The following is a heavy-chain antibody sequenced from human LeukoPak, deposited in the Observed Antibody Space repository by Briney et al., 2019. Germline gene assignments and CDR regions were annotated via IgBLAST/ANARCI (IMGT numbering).Heavy chain of an antibody. J-gene: IGHJ4*02. CDR3: AKDRYYYDSSALQYYFDY. V-gene: IGHV3-23*01. CDR1: GFTFSSYA. CDR2: ISGSGGST. Sequence: GGSLRLSCAASGFTFSSYAMTWVRQVPGKGLEWVSAISGSGGSTYYAASVKGRFTISRDNSKNTLYLQMNSLRAEDTAVYYCAKDRYYYDSSALQYYFDYWGQGTLVTVSS. D-gene: IGHD3-22*01.